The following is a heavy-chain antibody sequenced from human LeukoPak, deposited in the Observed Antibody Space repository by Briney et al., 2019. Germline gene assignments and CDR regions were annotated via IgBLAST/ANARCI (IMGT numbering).Heavy chain of an antibody. V-gene: IGHV4-39*01. Sequence: SETLSLTCTVSGGSISSSSYYWGWIRQPPGKGLEWIGSIYYSGSTYYNPSLKSRVTISVDTSKNQFSLKLSSVTAADTAVYYCARLDKYSSGRGWFDPWGQGTLVTVSS. CDR1: GGSISSSSYY. D-gene: IGHD6-19*01. J-gene: IGHJ5*02. CDR3: ARLDKYSSGRGWFDP. CDR2: IYYSGST.